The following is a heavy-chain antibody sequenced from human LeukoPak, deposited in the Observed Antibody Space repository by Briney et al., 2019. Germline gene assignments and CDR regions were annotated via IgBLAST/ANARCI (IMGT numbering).Heavy chain of an antibody. V-gene: IGHV4-59*08. J-gene: IGHJ3*02. CDR2: IYYSGST. CDR3: ARHRRTRAFDI. Sequence: SETLSLTCTVSGGSISSYYRSWIRQPPGKGLEWIGYIYYSGSTNYNPSLKSRVTISVDTSKNQFSLKLSSVTAADTAVYYCARHRRTRAFDIWGQGTMVTVSS. CDR1: GGSISSYY.